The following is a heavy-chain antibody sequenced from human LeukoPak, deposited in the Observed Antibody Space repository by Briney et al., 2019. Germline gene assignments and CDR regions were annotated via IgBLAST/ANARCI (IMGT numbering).Heavy chain of an antibody. Sequence: GGSLRLSCAASGFTFSSYAMSWVRQAPGKGLEWVSAISGSGGSTYYADSVKGRFTISRDNSKNTLYLQMNSLRAEDTAVYYCAKDKPPDYYGILTGQSGTWGQGTLVTVSS. CDR2: ISGSGGST. D-gene: IGHD3-9*01. CDR3: AKDKPPDYYGILTGQSGT. J-gene: IGHJ5*02. CDR1: GFTFSSYA. V-gene: IGHV3-23*01.